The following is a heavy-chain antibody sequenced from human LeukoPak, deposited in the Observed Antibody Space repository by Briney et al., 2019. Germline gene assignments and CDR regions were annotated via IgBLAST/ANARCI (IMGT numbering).Heavy chain of an antibody. J-gene: IGHJ4*02. V-gene: IGHV3-23*01. CDR2: ISGSGGST. CDR1: GFTFSSYA. D-gene: IGHD3-10*01. Sequence: PGGSLRLSCAASGFTFSSYAMSWVRQAPGKGLEWVSAISGSGGSTYYADSVKGRFTISRDNSKNTLYLQMNSLRAEDTAVYYCAKQKIRRLLWFGELPETDYWGQGTLVTVSS. CDR3: AKQKIRRLLWFGELPETDY.